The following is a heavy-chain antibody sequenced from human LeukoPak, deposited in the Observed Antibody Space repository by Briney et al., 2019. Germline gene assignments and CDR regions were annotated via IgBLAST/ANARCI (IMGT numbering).Heavy chain of an antibody. CDR2: ISGSGGST. CDR3: AKREDGYYGSGSAFDI. V-gene: IGHV3-23*01. CDR1: GFTFSSYA. Sequence: GGSLRLSCAASGFTFSSYAMSWVRQAPGKGLEWVSAISGSGGSTYYADSVKGRFTISRDNSKNTLYLQMNSLRAEGTAVYYCAKREDGYYGSGSAFDIWGQGTIVTVSS. J-gene: IGHJ3*02. D-gene: IGHD3-10*01.